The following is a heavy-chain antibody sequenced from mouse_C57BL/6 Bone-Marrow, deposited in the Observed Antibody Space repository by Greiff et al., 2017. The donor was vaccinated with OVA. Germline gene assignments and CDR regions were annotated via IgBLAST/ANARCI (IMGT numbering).Heavy chain of an antibody. CDR2: IYPRSGNT. D-gene: IGHD1-1*01. V-gene: IGHV1-81*01. CDR1: GYTFTSYG. Sequence: VKLVESGAELARPGASVKLSCKASGYTFTSYGISWVKQRTGQGLEWIGEIYPRSGNTYYNEKFKGKATLTADKSSSTAYMELRSLTSEDSAVYFCASFITTVVAFDYWGQGTTLTVSS. J-gene: IGHJ2*01. CDR3: ASFITTVVAFDY.